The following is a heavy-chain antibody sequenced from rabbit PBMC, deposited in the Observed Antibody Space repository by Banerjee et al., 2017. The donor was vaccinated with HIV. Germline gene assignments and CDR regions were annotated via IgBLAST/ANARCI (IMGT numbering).Heavy chain of an antibody. CDR3: ARDLAGVIGWNFDL. CDR1: GFSLSSYW. Sequence: QEQLEESGGDLVKPEGSLTLTCTVSGFSLSSYWMSWVRQAPGKGLEWIGYINPGSSGSTYYASWAKGRFTISKTSSTTVTLQMTSLTAADTATYFCARDLAGVIGWNFDLWGPGTLVTVS. D-gene: IGHD4-1*01. CDR2: INPGSSGST. V-gene: IGHV1S45*01. J-gene: IGHJ4*01.